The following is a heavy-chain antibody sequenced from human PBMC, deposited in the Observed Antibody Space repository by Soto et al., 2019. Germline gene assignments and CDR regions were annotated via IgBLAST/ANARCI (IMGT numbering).Heavy chain of an antibody. V-gene: IGHV3-23*01. CDR3: ARCGTVTSCYYYGMDV. CDR2: ISSSGSST. Sequence: PGGSLRLSCAASGFTFSSYAMSWVRQAPGKGLEWVSAISSSGSSTYYADSVKGRFTISRDNSKNTLYLQTNSLRAEDTAVYYCARCGTVTSCYYYGMDVWGQGTTVTVSS. J-gene: IGHJ6*02. CDR1: GFTFSSYA. D-gene: IGHD4-4*01.